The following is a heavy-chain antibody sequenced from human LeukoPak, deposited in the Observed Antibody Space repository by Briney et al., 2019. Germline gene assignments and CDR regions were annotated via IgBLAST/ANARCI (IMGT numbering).Heavy chain of an antibody. J-gene: IGHJ4*02. CDR2: ISGSGGST. CDR3: ARGPAGYYDFWSGYYSFDY. D-gene: IGHD3-3*01. Sequence: GGSLRLSCAASGFTFSSYAMSWVRQAPGKGLEWVSAISGSGGSTYYADSVKGRSTISRDNAKNSLYLQMNSLRAEDTAVYYCARGPAGYYDFWSGYYSFDYWGQGTLVTVSS. CDR1: GFTFSSYA. V-gene: IGHV3-23*01.